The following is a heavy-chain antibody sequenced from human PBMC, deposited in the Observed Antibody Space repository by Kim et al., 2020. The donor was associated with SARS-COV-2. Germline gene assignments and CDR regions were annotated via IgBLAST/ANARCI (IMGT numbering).Heavy chain of an antibody. CDR1: GFTFSSYA. Sequence: GGSLRLSCAASGFTFSSYAMSWVRQAPGKGLEWVSVIYSGGSSTYYADSVKGRFTISRDNSKNTLYLQMNSLRAEDTAVYYCAKRSDFDWLLGGCSYFDYWGQGTLVTVSS. CDR2: IYSGGSST. V-gene: IGHV3-23*03. J-gene: IGHJ4*02. CDR3: AKRSDFDWLLGGCSYFDY. D-gene: IGHD3-9*01.